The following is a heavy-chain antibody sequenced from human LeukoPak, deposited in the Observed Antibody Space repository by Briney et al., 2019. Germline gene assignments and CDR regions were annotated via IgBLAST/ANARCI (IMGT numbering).Heavy chain of an antibody. CDR1: GYTFTSYD. CDR3: ARAVNYYDSSGYYYYYGMDV. V-gene: IGHV1-8*01. D-gene: IGHD3-22*01. CDR2: MNPNSGNT. J-gene: IGHJ6*02. Sequence: ASVKVSCKASGYTFTSYDINWVRQATGQGLEWMGWMNPNSGNTGYAQKFQGRVTMTRNTPISTAYMELSSLRSEDTAVYYCARAVNYYDSSGYYYYYGMDVWGQGTTVTVSS.